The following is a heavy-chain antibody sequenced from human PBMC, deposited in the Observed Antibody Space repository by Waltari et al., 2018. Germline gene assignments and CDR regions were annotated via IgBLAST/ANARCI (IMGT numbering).Heavy chain of an antibody. D-gene: IGHD4-17*01. CDR1: GFTFSSYS. V-gene: IGHV3-21*01. CDR2: ISSSSSYI. Sequence: EVQLVESGGGLVKPGGSLRLSCAASGFTFSSYSMNWVRQAPGKGLEWVSSISSSSSYIYYADSVKGRFTISRDNAKNSLYLQMNSLRAEDTAVYYCARDRYGDYPLPDYWGQGTLVTVSS. CDR3: ARDRYGDYPLPDY. J-gene: IGHJ4*02.